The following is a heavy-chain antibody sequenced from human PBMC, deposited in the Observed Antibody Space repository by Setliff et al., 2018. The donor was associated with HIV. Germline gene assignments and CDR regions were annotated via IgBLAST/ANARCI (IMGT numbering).Heavy chain of an antibody. CDR2: ISSSGSII. V-gene: IGHV3-11*01. CDR3: AREVVGATERYYFDY. D-gene: IGHD1-26*01. J-gene: IGHJ4*02. CDR1: GFTFSDYY. Sequence: GGSLRLSCAASGFTFSDYYMSWIRQAPGMGLEWVSYISSSGSIIYYADSVKGRFTISRDNAKNSLYLQMNSLRAEDTAVYYCAREVVGATERYYFDYWGQGTLVAVSS.